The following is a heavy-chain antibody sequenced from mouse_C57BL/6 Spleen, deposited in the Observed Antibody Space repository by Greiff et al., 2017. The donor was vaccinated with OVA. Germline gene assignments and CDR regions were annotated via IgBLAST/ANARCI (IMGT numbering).Heavy chain of an antibody. CDR3: ASEEYGNPYYFDY. J-gene: IGHJ2*01. D-gene: IGHD2-1*01. CDR2: INPSNGGT. V-gene: IGHV1-53*01. Sequence: QVQLQQPGTELVKPGASVKLSCKASGYTFTSYWMHWVKQRPGQGLEWIGNINPSNGGTNYNEKFKSKATLTVDKSSRTAYMQLSSLKSEDSAVYYCASEEYGNPYYFDYWGQGTTLTVSS. CDR1: GYTFTSYW.